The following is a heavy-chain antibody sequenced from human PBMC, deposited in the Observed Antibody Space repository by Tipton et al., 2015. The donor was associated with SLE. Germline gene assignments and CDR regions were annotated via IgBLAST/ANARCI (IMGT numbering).Heavy chain of an antibody. CDR2: INHSGST. J-gene: IGHJ6*02. V-gene: IGHV4-34*01. D-gene: IGHD2-2*03. CDR3: ASTGSGYCSSTSCSSYYGMDV. Sequence: TLSLTCAVYGGSFSGYYWSWIRQPPGKGLEWIGEINHSGSTNYNPSLKSRVTISVDTSKNQFSLKLSSVTAADTAVYYCASTGSGYCSSTSCSSYYGMDVWGQGTTVTVSS. CDR1: GGSFSGYY.